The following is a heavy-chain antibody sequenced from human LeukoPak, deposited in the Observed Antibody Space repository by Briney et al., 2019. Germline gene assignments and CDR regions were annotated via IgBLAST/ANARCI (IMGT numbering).Heavy chain of an antibody. D-gene: IGHD3-22*01. V-gene: IGHV4-59*12. Sequence: PSETLSLTCTVSGGSISSYYWSWIRQPPGKGLEWIGYIYYSGSTNYNPSLKSRVTMSVDTSKNQFSLKLSSVTAADTAVYYCARSRYYYDSSGYYYGFDAFDIWGQGTMVTVSS. CDR2: IYYSGST. CDR1: GGSISSYY. J-gene: IGHJ3*02. CDR3: ARSRYYYDSSGYYYGFDAFDI.